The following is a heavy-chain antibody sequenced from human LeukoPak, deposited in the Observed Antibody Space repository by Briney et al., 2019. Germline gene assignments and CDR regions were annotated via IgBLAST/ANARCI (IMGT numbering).Heavy chain of an antibody. V-gene: IGHV3-74*01. CDR1: GFTFSNYW. CDR3: AGSFDY. J-gene: IGHJ4*02. CDR2: INSDGSTT. Sequence: GGSLRLPCAASGFTFSNYWMHWVRQAPGKGLVWVSHINSDGSTTNYADSVKGRFTISRDNAKNTLYLQMNSLRAEDTAVYYCAGSFDYWGQGTLVTVSS.